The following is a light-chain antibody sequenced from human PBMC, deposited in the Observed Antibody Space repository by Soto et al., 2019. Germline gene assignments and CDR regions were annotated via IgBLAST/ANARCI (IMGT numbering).Light chain of an antibody. CDR1: SSDVGGYNF. J-gene: IGLJ2*01. V-gene: IGLV2-14*03. CDR2: DVS. Sequence: QSVLTQPASVSGSPGQSITISCTGTSSDVGGYNFVSWYQQHPGKVPKLMIYDVSTRPSGVSDRFSGSKSGNTASLTISGLQPEDEADYYCSSYTSISTSVIFGGGTKLTVL. CDR3: SSYTSISTSVI.